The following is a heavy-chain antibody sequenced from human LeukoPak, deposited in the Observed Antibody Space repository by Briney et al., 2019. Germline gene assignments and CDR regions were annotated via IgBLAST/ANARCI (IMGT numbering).Heavy chain of an antibody. CDR3: AKDELRITMVRGPLRMPDY. J-gene: IGHJ4*02. Sequence: SVKVSCKASGGTFSSYAISWVRQAPGQGLEWMGRIIPILGIANYAQKFQGRVTITADKSTSTAYMELSSLRAEDTAVYYCAKDELRITMVRGPLRMPDYWGQGTLVTVSS. D-gene: IGHD3-10*01. CDR1: GGTFSSYA. V-gene: IGHV1-69*04. CDR2: IIPILGIA.